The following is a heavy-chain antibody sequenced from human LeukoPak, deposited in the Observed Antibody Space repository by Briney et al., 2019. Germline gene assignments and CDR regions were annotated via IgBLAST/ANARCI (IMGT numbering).Heavy chain of an antibody. CDR3: AKDQNNFWSGFDY. CDR2: IHYDGINK. CDR1: GFTFSSYG. D-gene: IGHD3-3*01. J-gene: IGHJ4*02. Sequence: GGSLRLSCAASGFTFSSYGIHWVRQAPGKGLEWVAFIHYDGINKYYADSVKGRFTISRDNSKNTLYLQMNSLRAEDTALYYCAKDQNNFWSGFDYWGQGTLATVAS. V-gene: IGHV3-30*02.